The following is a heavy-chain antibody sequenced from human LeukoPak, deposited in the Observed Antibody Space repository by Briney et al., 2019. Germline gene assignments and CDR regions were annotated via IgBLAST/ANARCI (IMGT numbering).Heavy chain of an antibody. CDR3: ARGPRGAVRGRVDV. Sequence: GRSLRLSCAVSGFTFSSYTMYWVRQAPGKGLEWVALISFHGSDEYCADSVKGRFSISRDNSKNTLYLQMNSLRVEDTAVYYCARGPRGAVRGRVDVWGQGTTVIVSS. J-gene: IGHJ6*02. CDR1: GFTFSSYT. V-gene: IGHV3-30*04. CDR2: ISFHGSDE. D-gene: IGHD3-10*01.